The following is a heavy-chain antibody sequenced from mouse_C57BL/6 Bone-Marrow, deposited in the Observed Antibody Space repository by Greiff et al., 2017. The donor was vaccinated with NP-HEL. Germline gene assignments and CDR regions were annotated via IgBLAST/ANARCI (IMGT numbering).Heavy chain of an antibody. D-gene: IGHD1-1*01. CDR2: IYPGNSDT. CDR3: TREVSGSHWYFDV. CDR1: GYTFTSYW. V-gene: IGHV1-5*01. Sequence: VQLQQSGTVLARPGASVKMSCKTSGYTFTSYWMHWLLEWTGAIYPGNSDTSYNQKFKGKAKLTAVTSASTAYMELSSLTNEDSAVYYCTREVSGSHWYFDVWGTGTTVTVSS. J-gene: IGHJ1*03.